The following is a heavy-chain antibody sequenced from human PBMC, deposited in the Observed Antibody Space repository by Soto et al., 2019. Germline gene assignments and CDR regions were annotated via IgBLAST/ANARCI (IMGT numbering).Heavy chain of an antibody. Sequence: QVQLVQSGAEVKKPGASVKVSCKSSGYTFASYDINWVRQATGQGLEWMGWMNPNSGDTGYAQKFQGRVTMTRKTSIRPAYMELSSLRSEDTAVYYCARVGTYCSGGRCNEAFEYWGQGSLVTFSS. CDR3: ARVGTYCSGGRCNEAFEY. D-gene: IGHD2-15*01. V-gene: IGHV1-8*01. CDR1: GYTFASYD. J-gene: IGHJ4*02. CDR2: MNPNSGDT.